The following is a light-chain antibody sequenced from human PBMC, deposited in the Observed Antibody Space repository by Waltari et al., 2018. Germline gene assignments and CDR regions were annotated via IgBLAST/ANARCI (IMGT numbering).Light chain of an antibody. CDR2: DAS. CDR1: QSVGRY. V-gene: IGKV3-20*01. Sequence: TQSPGTLSLSPGERATLSCRASQSVGRYLAWYQQKPGQAPRLLIYDASTRATGIPDRFSGSGSGTDFSLTISRLESEDVAVYYCQKYVNLPATFGQGTKVEIK. J-gene: IGKJ1*01. CDR3: QKYVNLPAT.